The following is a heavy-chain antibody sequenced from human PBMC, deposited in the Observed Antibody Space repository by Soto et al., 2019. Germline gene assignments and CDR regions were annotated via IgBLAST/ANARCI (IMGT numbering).Heavy chain of an antibody. D-gene: IGHD6-13*01. CDR2: IYPGDSDT. J-gene: IGHJ4*02. CDR3: ARHDVMHSSRWYHLDK. Sequence: PGDSLTISCKASGYSFTNYWIAWVRQMPEKGLEWMGIIYPGDSDTRYSPSFQGQVTISAAMSISTASLQWSTLKASDPAMYSCARHDVMHSSRWYHLDKLGQGTLVAVSS. V-gene: IGHV5-51*01. CDR1: GYSFTNYW.